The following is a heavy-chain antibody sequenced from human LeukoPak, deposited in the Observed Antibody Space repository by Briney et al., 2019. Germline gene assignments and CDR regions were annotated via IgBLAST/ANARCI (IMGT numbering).Heavy chain of an antibody. J-gene: IGHJ4*02. Sequence: SETLSLTCTVSGGSISRYYWSWIGQPPGKRLEWIGYIYYSGSTNYNPSLKSRVTISVDTSKNQFSLKVSSVTAADTAVYYCARKAPYYSDGSGPLGTYYFDYWGQGTLVTVSS. V-gene: IGHV4-59*12. D-gene: IGHD3-22*01. CDR2: IYYSGST. CDR1: GGSISRYY. CDR3: ARKAPYYSDGSGPLGTYYFDY.